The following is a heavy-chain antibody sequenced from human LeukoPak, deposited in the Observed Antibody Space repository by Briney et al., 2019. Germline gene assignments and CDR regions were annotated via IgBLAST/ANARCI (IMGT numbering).Heavy chain of an antibody. CDR2: IYYSRST. V-gene: IGHV4-59*01. CDR1: GGSISSYY. D-gene: IGHD4-17*01. J-gene: IGHJ3*02. Sequence: SETLSLTCTVSGGSISSYYWSWIRQPPGKGLEWIGYIYYSRSTNYNPSLKSRVTISVDTSKNQFSLKLSSVTAADTAVYYCARVRVDAFDIWGQGTMVTVSS. CDR3: ARVRVDAFDI.